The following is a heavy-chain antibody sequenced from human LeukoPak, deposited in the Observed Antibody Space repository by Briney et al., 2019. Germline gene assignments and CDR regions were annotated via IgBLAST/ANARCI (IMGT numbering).Heavy chain of an antibody. V-gene: IGHV1-2*06. CDR1: GHTFTNFY. D-gene: IGHD4-11*01. Sequence: ASVKVSCKASGHTFTNFYIHWVRQAPGQGLEWMGRINPNTGGTNFAQKFQDRVTVTRDTSISTAYLELSSLTSGDTAVYHCVTSFDYSDFYWGQGTLVT. CDR2: INPNTGGT. J-gene: IGHJ4*02. CDR3: VTSFDYSDFY.